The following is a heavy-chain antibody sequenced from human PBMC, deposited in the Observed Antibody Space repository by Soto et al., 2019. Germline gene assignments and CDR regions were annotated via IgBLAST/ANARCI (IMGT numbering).Heavy chain of an antibody. D-gene: IGHD3-10*01. CDR3: AHRKGSGIEY. J-gene: IGHJ4*02. V-gene: IGHV2-5*02. Sequence: QITLKESGPTLVKSTQTLTRTCTFSGFSLSTTGVGVGWIRQPPGKALEWLALIYWDDDKRYSPSLKSRLTITKDTSKNQVVLTMTNMDPVDTATYYCAHRKGSGIEYWGQGTLVTVSS. CDR1: GFSLSTTGVG. CDR2: IYWDDDK.